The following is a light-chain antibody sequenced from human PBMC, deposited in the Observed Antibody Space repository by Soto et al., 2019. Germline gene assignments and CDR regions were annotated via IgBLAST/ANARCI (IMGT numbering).Light chain of an antibody. CDR3: CSYAGNYVV. V-gene: IGLV2-23*01. CDR2: EGS. Sequence: QSALTQPASVSGSPGQSITISCTGTSSDVGSYNLVSWYQQHPGKAPKLMIYEGSKRPSGVSNRFSGSKSGNTASLTISGLQAEDEADYYCCSYAGNYVVFGGGTQLTVL. J-gene: IGLJ2*01. CDR1: SSDVGSYNL.